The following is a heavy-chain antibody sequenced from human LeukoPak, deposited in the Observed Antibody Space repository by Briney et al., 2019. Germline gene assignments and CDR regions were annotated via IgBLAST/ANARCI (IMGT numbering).Heavy chain of an antibody. CDR3: ARDLTAAGTEPGYFDY. CDR2: ISSSSSDI. Sequence: GGSLRLSCAASGFTFSSYSMNWVRQAPGKGLEWVSSISSSSSDIYYADSVKGRFTISRDNAKNSLYLQMNSLRAEDTAVYYCARDLTAAGTEPGYFDYWGQGTLVTVSS. D-gene: IGHD6-13*01. CDR1: GFTFSSYS. J-gene: IGHJ4*02. V-gene: IGHV3-21*01.